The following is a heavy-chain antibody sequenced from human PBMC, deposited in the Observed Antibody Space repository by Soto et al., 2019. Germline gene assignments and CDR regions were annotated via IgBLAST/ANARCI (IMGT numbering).Heavy chain of an antibody. CDR3: AKSPNYYCSSPNCYKYYFDH. Sequence: QEQLVESGGGVVQPGKSLRLSCAASGFTFNTYGMHWVRQAPGKGLEWVAVISYDGSEKYYVDSVKGRFTISKDNSMNTLYLHMNSQRPEDTAVYYCAKSPNYYCSSPNCYKYYFDHWGQGTRVTVSS. CDR1: GFTFNTYG. J-gene: IGHJ4*02. D-gene: IGHD2-2*02. CDR2: ISYDGSEK. V-gene: IGHV3-30*18.